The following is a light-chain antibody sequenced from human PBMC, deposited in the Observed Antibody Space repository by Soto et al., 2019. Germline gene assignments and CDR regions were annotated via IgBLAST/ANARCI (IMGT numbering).Light chain of an antibody. V-gene: IGKV3-15*01. Sequence: EIVMSQSPATLSVSPGERATLSCRASQSVRNNLAWYQQRPGQAPRLLMYGASTRPSGIPARFTGGGSGTDFTLTITSLQSEDFAVYYGQQYDSYMYAFGQGTKVEI. J-gene: IGKJ2*01. CDR2: GAS. CDR3: QQYDSYMYA. CDR1: QSVRNN.